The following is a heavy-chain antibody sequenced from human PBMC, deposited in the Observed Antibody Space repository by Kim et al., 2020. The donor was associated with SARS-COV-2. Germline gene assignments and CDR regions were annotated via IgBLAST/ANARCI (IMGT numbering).Heavy chain of an antibody. CDR2: IKQDGSEK. V-gene: IGHV3-7*01. CDR1: GFTFSSYW. J-gene: IGHJ3*02. Sequence: GGSLRLSCAASGFTFSSYWMSWVRQAPGKGLEWVANIKQDGSEKYYVDSVKGRFTISRDNAKNSLYLQMNSLRAEDTAVYYCARVGAVAGTGWIAFDIWGQGTMVTVSS. CDR3: ARVGAVAGTGWIAFDI. D-gene: IGHD6-19*01.